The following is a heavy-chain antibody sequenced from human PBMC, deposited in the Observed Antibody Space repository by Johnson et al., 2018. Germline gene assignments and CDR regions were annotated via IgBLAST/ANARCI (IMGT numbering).Heavy chain of an antibody. CDR2: IRSKANSYAT. Sequence: EVQLLESGGGLVQPGGSLKLSCAASGFIFRGSAMHWVRQASGKGLEWVGRIRSKANSYATAYAASVKGRFTISRDDSKNTAYLQMNSLKTEDTAVYYCTSHRYYYDDFNYYPWAFDIWGQGTMVTVSS. CDR1: GFIFRGSA. J-gene: IGHJ3*02. V-gene: IGHV3-73*02. D-gene: IGHD3-22*01. CDR3: TSHRYYYDDFNYYPWAFDI.